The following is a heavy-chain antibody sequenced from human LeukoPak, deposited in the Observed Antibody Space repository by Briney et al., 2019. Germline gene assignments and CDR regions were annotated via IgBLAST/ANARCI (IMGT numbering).Heavy chain of an antibody. CDR3: ARGAVRGVIRGVRFDP. CDR1: GYTFTSYD. V-gene: IGHV1-8*01. CDR2: MNPNSGNT. J-gene: IGHJ5*02. Sequence: ASVKVSCEASGYTFTSYDINWVRQATGQGLEWMGWMNPNSGNTGYAQKFQGRVTMTRNTSISTAYMELSSLRSEDTAVYYCARGAVRGVIRGVRFDPWGQGTLVTVSS. D-gene: IGHD3-10*01.